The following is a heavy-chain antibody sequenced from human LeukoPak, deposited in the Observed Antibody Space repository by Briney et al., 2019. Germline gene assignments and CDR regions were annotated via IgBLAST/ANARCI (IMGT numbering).Heavy chain of an antibody. CDR3: ARRRGRWLNLAFDY. Sequence: SETLSLTCAVYGGSFSGYYWSWIRQPPGKELEWIGEINHSGSTNYNPSLKSRVTISVDTSKNQFSLKLSSVTAADTAVYYCARRRGRWLNLAFDYWGQGTLVTVSS. D-gene: IGHD4-23*01. V-gene: IGHV4-34*01. J-gene: IGHJ4*02. CDR1: GGSFSGYY. CDR2: INHSGST.